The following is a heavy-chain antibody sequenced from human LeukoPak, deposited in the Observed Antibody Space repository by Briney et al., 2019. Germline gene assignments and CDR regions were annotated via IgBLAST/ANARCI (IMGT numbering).Heavy chain of an antibody. V-gene: IGHV3-30-3*01. Sequence: GGSLRLSCAASGFTFSSYAMHWVRQAPGKGLEWVAVISYDGSNKYYADSVKGRFTISRDNSKNTLYLQMNSLRAEDTAVYYCAREKQQPGEDYYYYYYMDVWGKGTTVTVSS. CDR1: GFTFSSYA. D-gene: IGHD6-13*01. CDR2: ISYDGSNK. J-gene: IGHJ6*03. CDR3: AREKQQPGEDYYYYYYMDV.